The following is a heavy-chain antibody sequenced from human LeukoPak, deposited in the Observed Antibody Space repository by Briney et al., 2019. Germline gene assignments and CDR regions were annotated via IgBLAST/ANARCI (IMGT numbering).Heavy chain of an antibody. J-gene: IGHJ5*02. D-gene: IGHD5-12*01. CDR1: GGSMGSYY. CDR2: IYSAGTT. Sequence: SETPSLTCTVSGGSMGSYYWAWIRQPAGKGLEWIGRIYSAGTTTYNPALKSRVTMSIDMSKNQFSLTLRSMTAADTAVYYCARDKAWLDPWGQGTLVTVSS. V-gene: IGHV4-4*07. CDR3: ARDKAWLDP.